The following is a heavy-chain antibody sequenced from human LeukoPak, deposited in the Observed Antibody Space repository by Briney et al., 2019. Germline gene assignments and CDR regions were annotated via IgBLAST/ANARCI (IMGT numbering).Heavy chain of an antibody. J-gene: IGHJ6*03. Sequence: SETLSLTCTVSGYSISSGYYWGWIRQPPGKGLEWIGSIYHSGSTYYNPSLKSRVTISVDTSKNQFSLKLSSVTAADTAVYYCARVLTGPTPYYYYYMDVWGKGTTVTVPS. V-gene: IGHV4-38-2*02. CDR1: GYSISSGYY. CDR2: IYHSGST. D-gene: IGHD2-15*01. CDR3: ARVLTGPTPYYYYYMDV.